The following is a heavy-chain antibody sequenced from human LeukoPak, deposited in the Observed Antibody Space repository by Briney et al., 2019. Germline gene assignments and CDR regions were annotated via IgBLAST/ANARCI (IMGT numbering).Heavy chain of an antibody. CDR3: ARNVNWNYVAYYYYGMDV. Sequence: SETLSLTCTVSGGSISSSSYYWGWIRQPPGKGLEWLGSIYYSGSTYYNPSLKSRVTISVDTSKNQFSLKLSSVTAADTAVYYCARNVNWNYVAYYYYGMDVWGQGTTVTVSS. V-gene: IGHV4-39*01. J-gene: IGHJ6*02. CDR2: IYYSGST. D-gene: IGHD1-7*01. CDR1: GGSISSSSYY.